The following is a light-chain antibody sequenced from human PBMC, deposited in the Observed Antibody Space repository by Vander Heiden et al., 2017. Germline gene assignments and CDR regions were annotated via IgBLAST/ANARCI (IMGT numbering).Light chain of an antibody. V-gene: IGKV3-15*01. CDR1: QSVSTN. CDR2: AAS. CDR3: QQYNNWPPWT. J-gene: IGKJ1*01. Sequence: EIVTTQSPATLSVRPGERATLSCRASQSVSTNLAWYQQKPGQGPRLLIFAASTRATGVPDRVSGSGSGTEFALTISSLQSEDFAVYFCQQYNNWPPWTFGQGTKVEIK.